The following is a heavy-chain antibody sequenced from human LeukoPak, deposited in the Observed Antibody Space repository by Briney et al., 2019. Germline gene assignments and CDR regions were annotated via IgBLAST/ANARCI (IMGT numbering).Heavy chain of an antibody. Sequence: PGGSLRLSCAASGFTFSSYEMNWVRQAPGKGLEWVSYISSSGSTIYYADSVKGRFTISRDNAKNSLYLQMNSLRAEDTAVYYCARDRGYFDWLHAFDIWGQGTMVTVSS. D-gene: IGHD3-9*01. CDR1: GFTFSSYE. J-gene: IGHJ3*02. CDR3: ARDRGYFDWLHAFDI. V-gene: IGHV3-48*03. CDR2: ISSSGSTI.